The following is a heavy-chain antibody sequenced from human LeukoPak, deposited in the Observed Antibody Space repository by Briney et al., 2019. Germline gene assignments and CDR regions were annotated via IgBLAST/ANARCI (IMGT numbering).Heavy chain of an antibody. V-gene: IGHV3-30*18. Sequence: GGSLRPSCAASGFTFSSYGMHWVRQAPGKGLEWVAVISYDGSNKYYADSVKGRFTISRDNSKNTLYLQMNSLRAEDTAVYYCAKSTRIAARPSSFDYWVQGTLVTVSS. CDR2: ISYDGSNK. CDR1: GFTFSSYG. J-gene: IGHJ4*02. CDR3: AKSTRIAARPSSFDY. D-gene: IGHD6-6*01.